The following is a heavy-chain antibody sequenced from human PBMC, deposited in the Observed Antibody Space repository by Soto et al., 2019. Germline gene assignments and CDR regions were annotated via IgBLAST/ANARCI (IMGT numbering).Heavy chain of an antibody. D-gene: IGHD3-22*01. J-gene: IGHJ6*02. Sequence: GGSLRLSCAASGFTFSSYSMNWVRQAPGKGLEWASSISSSSSYIYYADSVKGRFTISRDNAKNSLYLQMNSLRAEDTAVYYCARTPAPSYDSSFDYYYGMDVWGQGTTVTVSS. CDR2: ISSSSSYI. V-gene: IGHV3-21*01. CDR3: ARTPAPSYDSSFDYYYGMDV. CDR1: GFTFSSYS.